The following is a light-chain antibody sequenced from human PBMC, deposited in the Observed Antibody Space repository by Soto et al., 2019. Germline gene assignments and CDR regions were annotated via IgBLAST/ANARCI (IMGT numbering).Light chain of an antibody. V-gene: IGLV4-69*01. CDR3: QTWDSAIQV. CDR2: VNNDGSH. J-gene: IGLJ2*01. Sequence: QPVLAQSPSASASLGASVKLTCTLTSGHSSDAIAWHRQQPDKGPRFLMKVNNDGSHSKGDGIPDRFSGSSSGAERSLTISSLQSEDEADYYCQTWDSAIQVFGGGTKVTAL. CDR1: SGHSSDA.